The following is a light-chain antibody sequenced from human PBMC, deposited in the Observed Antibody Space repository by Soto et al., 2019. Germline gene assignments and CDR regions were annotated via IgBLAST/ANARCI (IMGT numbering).Light chain of an antibody. CDR3: QSYDTSLSGPRV. V-gene: IGLV1-40*01. CDR1: SSNIGAGYD. Sequence: QSVLTQPPSVSGSPGQRVTISCTGSSSNIGAGYDVYWYQQLPGTAPKLLIYGNSNRPSGVPDRFSGSKSGTTASLAITGLQAEDEADYYCQSYDTSLSGPRVFGGGTKLTVL. CDR2: GNS. J-gene: IGLJ2*01.